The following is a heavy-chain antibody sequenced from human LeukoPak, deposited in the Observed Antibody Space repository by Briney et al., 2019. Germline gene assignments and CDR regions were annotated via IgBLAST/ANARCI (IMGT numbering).Heavy chain of an antibody. CDR1: GFTVSSTY. V-gene: IGHV3-66*01. CDR2: IYSGGSP. D-gene: IGHD1-7*01. J-gene: IGHJ4*02. CDR3: ARGGPFTGPISTPRASDY. Sequence: PGGSLRLSCAASGFTVSSTYMGWVRQAPGKGLEWVSVIYSGGSPYYADSVKGRFTISRDSSKNTVYLQMNSLRAEDTAVYHCARGGPFTGPISTPRASDYWGQGILVTVSS.